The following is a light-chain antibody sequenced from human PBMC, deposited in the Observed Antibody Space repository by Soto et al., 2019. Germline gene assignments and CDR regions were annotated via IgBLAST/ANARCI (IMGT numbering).Light chain of an antibody. CDR3: ISFTSRHIYV. Sequence: QSVLTQPASVSGSPGQSITISCTGTSSDVGGYNYVSWHQQHPGRAPKLIIYDVTNRPSGISSRFSGSKSGNTASLTISGLQTEDEADYYCISFTSRHIYVFGTGTKVTVL. CDR1: SSDVGGYNY. J-gene: IGLJ1*01. CDR2: DVT. V-gene: IGLV2-14*03.